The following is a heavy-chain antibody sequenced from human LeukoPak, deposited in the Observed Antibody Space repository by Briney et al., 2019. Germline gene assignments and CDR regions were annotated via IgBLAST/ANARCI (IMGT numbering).Heavy chain of an antibody. CDR1: GYTFTDYD. Sequence: ASVKVSCKTSGYTFTDYDITWVRQASGQGLEWMGWISAYTDKTNYAQKLQGRVTMTTDTSTTTAYMELRSLRSDDTAIYYCARGDGYCSGGSCMIFDYWGQGTLVTVSS. CDR3: ARGDGYCSGGSCMIFDY. CDR2: ISAYTDKT. D-gene: IGHD2-15*01. J-gene: IGHJ4*02. V-gene: IGHV1-18*01.